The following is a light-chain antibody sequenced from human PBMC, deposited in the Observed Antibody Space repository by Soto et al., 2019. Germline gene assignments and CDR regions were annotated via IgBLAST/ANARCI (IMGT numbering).Light chain of an antibody. J-gene: IGKJ4*01. CDR2: AAS. CDR1: QGITHF. V-gene: IGKV1-39*01. CDR3: QQSYTTPRLS. Sequence: DIQMTQSPSSLSASIGDKLTISCRANQGITHFLNWYQKKPGEVPKLLIYAASRLQSGVPSRFSGSGSGTDFALTINSLQPEDFATYYCQQSYTTPRLSFGGGTRVDLK.